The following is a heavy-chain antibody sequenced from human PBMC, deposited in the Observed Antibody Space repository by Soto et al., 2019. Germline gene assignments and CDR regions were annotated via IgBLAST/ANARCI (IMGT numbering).Heavy chain of an antibody. J-gene: IGHJ4*02. CDR2: IFPGDSDT. V-gene: IGHV5-51*01. CDR3: ARLRGREGFLSDY. Sequence: ESLSISFKGSGYSFTDYWIGWVRQMPGKGLEWMGIIFPGDSDTRYSPSFQGQVTISADKSINTAYLQWRSLRTSDTAMYYCARLRGREGFLSDYWGQGTLVTVSS. CDR1: GYSFTDYW.